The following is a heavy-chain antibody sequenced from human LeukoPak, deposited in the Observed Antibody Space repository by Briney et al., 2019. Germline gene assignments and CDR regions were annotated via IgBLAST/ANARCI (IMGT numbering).Heavy chain of an antibody. V-gene: IGHV4-28*03. CDR2: IYYSGST. D-gene: IGHD1/OR15-1a*01. CDR1: GYSISSSNW. Sequence: SETLSLTCAVSGYSISSSNWWGWIRQPPGKGLEWIGYIYYSGSTNYNPSLKSRVTMSLDTSKNQFSLKLSSVTAADTAVYYCARDLTMAGWFDPWGQGTLVTVSS. CDR3: ARDLTMAGWFDP. J-gene: IGHJ5*02.